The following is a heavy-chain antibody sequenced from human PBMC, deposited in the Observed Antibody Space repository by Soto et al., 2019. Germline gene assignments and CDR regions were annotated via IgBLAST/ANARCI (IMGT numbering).Heavy chain of an antibody. V-gene: IGHV5-51*01. J-gene: IGHJ4*02. D-gene: IGHD3-10*01. CDR3: ARHMIRGVLTTNFDY. Sequence: PGESLKISCKTSGYSFTSYWIGWVRQMPGKGLEWMGIIYPGDSDTRYSPSFKGQGTISADKSISTAYLQWGSLKASDTAMYYCARHMIRGVLTTNFDYWGQGTLVTVSS. CDR1: GYSFTSYW. CDR2: IYPGDSDT.